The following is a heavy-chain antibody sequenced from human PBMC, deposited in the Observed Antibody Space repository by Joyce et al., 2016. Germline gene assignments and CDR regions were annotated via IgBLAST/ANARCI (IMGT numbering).Heavy chain of an antibody. CDR2: RNQDGSEK. CDR1: GFMFSSYW. CDR3: AREARMQLTYYYFGLDV. D-gene: IGHD5-18*01. V-gene: IGHV3-7*01. Sequence: EVQLVESGGRLVQPGGSLRLSCAASGFMFSSYWMTWVRQAPGKGVEWVYNRNQDGSEKNYVDSVKGRFTISRDNAKKSLYLQMNRLRAEDTAVYYCAREARMQLTYYYFGLDVWGQGTTVVVSS. J-gene: IGHJ6*02.